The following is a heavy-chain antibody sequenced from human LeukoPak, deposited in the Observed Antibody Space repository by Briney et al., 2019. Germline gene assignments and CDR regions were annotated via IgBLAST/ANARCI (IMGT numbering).Heavy chain of an antibody. V-gene: IGHV3-23*01. CDR2: ITANGGAT. D-gene: IGHD1-26*01. J-gene: IGHJ5*02. CDR3: KTTSGNYRIWFDP. CDR1: GINFNIYA. Sequence: GGSLRLSCAVSGINFNIYAMSWVRQAPGKGLEWVSGITANGGATYYADSVKGRFTISRDNSKNTLFLQLNSLRAEDTALYYCKTTSGNYRIWFDPWGQGTLVTVSS.